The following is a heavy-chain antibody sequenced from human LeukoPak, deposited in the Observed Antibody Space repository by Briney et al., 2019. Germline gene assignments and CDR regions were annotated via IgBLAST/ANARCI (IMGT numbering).Heavy chain of an antibody. CDR1: GGSFSGYY. CDR3: ARAGTGLRGWFDP. J-gene: IGHJ5*02. CDR2: INHSGST. D-gene: IGHD3/OR15-3a*01. Sequence: PETLSLTCAVYGGSFSGYYWSWIRQPPGKGLEWIGEINHSGSTNYNPSLKSRVTISVDTSKNQFSLKLSSVTAADTAVYYCARAGTGLRGWFDPWGQGTLVTVSS. V-gene: IGHV4-34*01.